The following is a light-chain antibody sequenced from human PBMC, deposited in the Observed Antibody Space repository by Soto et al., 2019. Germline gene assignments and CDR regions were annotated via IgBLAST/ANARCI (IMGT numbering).Light chain of an antibody. V-gene: IGKV1-39*01. Sequence: DIQMTQSPSSLSVSVGDRVTITCRASQSIGGFLNWYQQKLGKAPKLLIYAASSLQSGVPSRFRGRGSGTGGSVTMSGRGAEEVATYYCQQSYSTPLTFGGGTKVEI. CDR2: AAS. J-gene: IGKJ4*01. CDR1: QSIGGF. CDR3: QQSYSTPLT.